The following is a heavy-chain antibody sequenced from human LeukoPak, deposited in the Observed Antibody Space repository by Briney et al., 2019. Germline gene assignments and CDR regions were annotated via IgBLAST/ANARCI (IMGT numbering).Heavy chain of an antibody. V-gene: IGHV3-33*01. Sequence: GRSLRLSCAASGLIFSRYGMPWVRQAPGKGLEWVAVIWNDGSEKHHADSVKGRFSISRDNSKNILYLQMNSLRAEDTAVYYCAREGGSGSERYFDYWGQGILVTVSS. CDR2: IWNDGSEK. J-gene: IGHJ4*02. CDR3: AREGGSGSERYFDY. CDR1: GLIFSRYG. D-gene: IGHD1-26*01.